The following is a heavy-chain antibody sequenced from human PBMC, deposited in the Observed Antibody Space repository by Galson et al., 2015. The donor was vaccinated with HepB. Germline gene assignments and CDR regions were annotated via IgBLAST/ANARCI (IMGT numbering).Heavy chain of an antibody. V-gene: IGHV1-69-2*01. D-gene: IGHD3-22*01. CDR1: GYTFSDYY. J-gene: IGHJ4*02. Sequence: VKVSCKVSGYTFSDYYTHWVQQAPGKGLEWMGLVDPEDGKSIYAEKFQGRVTITADTSTDTAYMELSSLRSEDTAVYYCATGGHIYYDSSTGYWGQGTLVTVSP. CDR2: VDPEDGKS. CDR3: ATGGHIYYDSSTGY.